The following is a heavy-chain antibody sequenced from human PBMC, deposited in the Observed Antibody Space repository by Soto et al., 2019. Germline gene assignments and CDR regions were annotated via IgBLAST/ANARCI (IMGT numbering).Heavy chain of an antibody. CDR1: GYTFTSYD. CDR2: MNPNSGNT. CDR3: ARGNDPYCSGGSCYYFDY. J-gene: IGHJ4*02. D-gene: IGHD2-15*01. Sequence: QVQLVQSGAEVKKPGASVKVSCKASGYTFTSYDINWVRQATGQGLEWMGWMNPNSGNTGYAQKFQGRVTMTRNTSISTAYMELSSLRSEDTAVYYCARGNDPYCSGGSCYYFDYWGQGTLVTVSS. V-gene: IGHV1-8*01.